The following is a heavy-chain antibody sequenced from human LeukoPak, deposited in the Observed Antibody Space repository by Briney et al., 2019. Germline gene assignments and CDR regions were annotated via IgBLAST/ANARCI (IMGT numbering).Heavy chain of an antibody. D-gene: IGHD1-26*01. CDR3: ARDPYSGTYGDTYYYYMDV. J-gene: IGHJ6*03. CDR1: GFSFSSYN. CDR2: ITSSSTYT. Sequence: GGSLRLSCAASGFSFSSYNMNWVRQTPGKGREWVSSITSSSTYTFYADSVKGRFTISRDNARNSLYLQMNSLRGEDTAVYYCARDPYSGTYGDTYYYYMDVWGKGTTVTISS. V-gene: IGHV3-21*01.